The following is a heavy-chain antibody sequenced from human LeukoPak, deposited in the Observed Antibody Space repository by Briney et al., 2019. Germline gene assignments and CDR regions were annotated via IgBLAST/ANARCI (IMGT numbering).Heavy chain of an antibody. D-gene: IGHD5-12*01. Sequence: SETLSLTCTVSGGSISCSRYYWGWIRQPPGKGLEWIGSIYYSGSTYYNPSLKSRVTISVDTSKNQFSLKLSSVTAADTAVYYCARQYSGYLRNWFDPWGQGTLVTVSS. CDR1: GGSISCSRYY. V-gene: IGHV4-39*01. CDR2: IYYSGST. CDR3: ARQYSGYLRNWFDP. J-gene: IGHJ5*02.